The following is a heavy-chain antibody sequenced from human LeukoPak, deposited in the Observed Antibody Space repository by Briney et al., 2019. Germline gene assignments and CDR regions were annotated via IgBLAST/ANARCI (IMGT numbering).Heavy chain of an antibody. CDR2: MNPNSGNT. V-gene: IGHV1-8*01. Sequence: GASVTVSCKASGYTFTSYDINWVRQATGQGLEWMGWMNPNSGNTGYAQKFQGRVTMTRNTSISTAYMELSSLRSEDTAVYYCARGCSSTSCYPHNWFDPWGQGTLVTVSS. D-gene: IGHD2-2*01. CDR1: GYTFTSYD. CDR3: ARGCSSTSCYPHNWFDP. J-gene: IGHJ5*02.